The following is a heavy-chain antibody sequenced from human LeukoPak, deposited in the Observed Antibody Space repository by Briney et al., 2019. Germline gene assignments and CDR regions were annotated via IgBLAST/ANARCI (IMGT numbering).Heavy chain of an antibody. D-gene: IGHD6-13*01. V-gene: IGHV1-46*01. J-gene: IGHJ4*02. CDR1: GYTFTSYY. CDR3: AIITAAGTFDH. Sequence: GASVKVSCKASGYTFTSYYMHWVRQAPGQGLEWMGIINPSGGSTSYAQKFQGRVTMTRDTSTSTVYMELSSLRSEDTAVYYCAIITAAGTFDHWGQGTLVTVSS. CDR2: INPSGGST.